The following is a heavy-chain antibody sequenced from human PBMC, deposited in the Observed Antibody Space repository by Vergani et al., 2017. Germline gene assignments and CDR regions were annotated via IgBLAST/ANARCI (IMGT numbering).Heavy chain of an antibody. Sequence: QVQLQESGPGLVKPSQTLSLTCTVSGGSISSGSYYWSWIRQPAGKGLEWIGRIYTSGSTNYNPSLKSRVTISVDTSKNQFSLKLSSVTAADTAVYYCARDSRELRTRWRLSFDYWGQGTLVTVSS. CDR1: GGSISSGSYY. D-gene: IGHD1-26*01. CDR3: ARDSRELRTRWRLSFDY. V-gene: IGHV4-61*02. CDR2: IYTSGST. J-gene: IGHJ4*02.